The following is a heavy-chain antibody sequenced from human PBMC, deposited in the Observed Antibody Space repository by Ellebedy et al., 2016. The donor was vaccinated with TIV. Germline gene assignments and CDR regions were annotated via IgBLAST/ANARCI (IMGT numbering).Heavy chain of an antibody. V-gene: IGHV1-46*01. CDR2: IHPSGGST. CDR3: ARGGGHNWNDAYHFDY. D-gene: IGHD1-20*01. J-gene: IGHJ4*02. Sequence: AASVKVSCKASGYTFTTYYIHWVRQAPGQGLEWMGVIHPSGGSTRYAQKFQGRVTMTRDTSTSTVYMELNSLRSEDTAVYYCARGGGHNWNDAYHFDYWGQGTLVAVSS. CDR1: GYTFTTYY.